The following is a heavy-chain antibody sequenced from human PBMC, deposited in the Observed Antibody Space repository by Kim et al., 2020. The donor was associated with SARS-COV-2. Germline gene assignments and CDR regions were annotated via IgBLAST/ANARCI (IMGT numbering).Heavy chain of an antibody. D-gene: IGHD3-10*01. CDR2: ISNDGRST. CDR3: AKREGDTGSGYMDV. CDR1: GFTFSNYG. J-gene: IGHJ6*02. V-gene: IGHV3-23*01. Sequence: GGSLRLSCAASGFTFSNYGMNWVRQAPGKGLEWVSAISNDGRSTYDTDSVQGRFTVSRDNSKNTLYLQMNNLRADDTAVYYCAKREGDTGSGYMDVWGQGTTVTVSS.